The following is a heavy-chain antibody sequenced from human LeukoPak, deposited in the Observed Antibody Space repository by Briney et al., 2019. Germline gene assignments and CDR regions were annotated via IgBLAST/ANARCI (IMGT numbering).Heavy chain of an antibody. Sequence: SETLSLTCTVSGYSISSGSYYWSWIRQSAGKGLEWIGRIYASGSSNYNPSFESRVAISVDTSENQVSLKLTSVTAADTAVYYCAREHYYDSSGYYDFWGQGTLVTASS. V-gene: IGHV4-61*02. CDR1: GYSISSGSYY. CDR3: AREHYYDSSGYYDF. D-gene: IGHD3-22*01. J-gene: IGHJ4*02. CDR2: IYASGSS.